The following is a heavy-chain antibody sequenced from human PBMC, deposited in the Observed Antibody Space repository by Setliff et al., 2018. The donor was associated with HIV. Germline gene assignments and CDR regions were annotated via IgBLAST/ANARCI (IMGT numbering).Heavy chain of an antibody. CDR3: ARDFALPGLRLGRYSLQSHASIDD. CDR1: GYSFSDYY. D-gene: IGHD3-10*01. Sequence: ASVKVSCKSSGYSFSDYYMYWVRQAPGQGLEWMGWISPKTGGTNYAQKFQGRVAMTRDTSINTVYMELSRLTSDDTSIYYCARDFALPGLRLGRYSLQSHASIDDWGQGTPVTVS. J-gene: IGHJ4*02. CDR2: ISPKTGGT. V-gene: IGHV1-2*02.